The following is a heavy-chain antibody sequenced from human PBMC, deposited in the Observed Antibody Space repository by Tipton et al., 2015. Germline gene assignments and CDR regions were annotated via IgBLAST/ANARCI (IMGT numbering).Heavy chain of an antibody. CDR1: GGSVNSDNYY. Sequence: LSLTCTVSGGSVNSDNYYWSWIRQPPGKGLEFIGYIYYTGRTNSNPSLKSRVTMSVATPRNQFSLKMSSVTAADTAVYFCARDLEHGMDVWGQGTTVTVS. J-gene: IGHJ6*02. CDR3: ARDLEHGMDV. V-gene: IGHV4-61*01. CDR2: IYYTGRT.